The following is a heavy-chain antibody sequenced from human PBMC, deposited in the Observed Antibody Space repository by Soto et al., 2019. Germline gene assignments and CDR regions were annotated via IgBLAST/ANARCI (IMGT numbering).Heavy chain of an antibody. J-gene: IGHJ4*02. D-gene: IGHD2-21*02. CDR1: GYTFTTGD. Sequence: QVQLLQSGAEVKKPGASVKVSCKASGYTFTTGDLNWVRQAPGXGLEWMGWINPNTGDTGYAQKFQGRLTMTRDTSIGTAYMELSNLRSEDTAFYYCARAKRTLSTCDVWGQGTLVTVSS. CDR2: INPNTGDT. V-gene: IGHV1-8*01. CDR3: ARAKRTLSTCDV.